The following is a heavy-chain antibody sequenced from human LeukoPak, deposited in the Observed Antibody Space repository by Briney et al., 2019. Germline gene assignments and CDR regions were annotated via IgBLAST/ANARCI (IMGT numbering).Heavy chain of an antibody. CDR2: IFSGGNT. D-gene: IGHD3-22*01. V-gene: IGHV3-53*01. J-gene: IGHJ4*02. CDR3: ARLDSSGYRSFDY. Sequence: GGSLRLSCAASGFTVSSNYMTWVRQAPGKGLEWGSVIFSGGNTYYADSVKGRFTISRDNSKNPLYLLMHSLRAEDTAVYYCARLDSSGYRSFDYWGQGTLVTVSS. CDR1: GFTVSSNY.